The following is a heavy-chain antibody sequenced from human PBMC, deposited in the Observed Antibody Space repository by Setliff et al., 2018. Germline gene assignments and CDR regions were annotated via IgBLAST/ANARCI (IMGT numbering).Heavy chain of an antibody. CDR3: ARASRFATIVWKGDYYMDV. CDR1: GYSFSTYA. D-gene: IGHD3-16*02. CDR2: INTNTGNP. V-gene: IGHV7-4-1*02. J-gene: IGHJ6*03. Sequence: ASVKVSCKASGYSFSTYAMSWIRQAPGQGPEWMGWINTNTGNPSYAQGFTGRFVFSLDTSVSTAYLQTSSLKPEDTAMYYCARASRFATIVWKGDYYMDVWGKGTTVTVSS.